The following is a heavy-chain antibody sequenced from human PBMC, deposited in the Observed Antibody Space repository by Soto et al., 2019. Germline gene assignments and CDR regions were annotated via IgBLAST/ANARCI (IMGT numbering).Heavy chain of an antibody. J-gene: IGHJ3*02. V-gene: IGHV3-23*01. CDR3: TNRCGSGGHYYPFQI. D-gene: IGHD3-3*01. CDR1: GFSFSNYG. Sequence: EVQLLESGGGLVQPGGSLRLSCAASGFSFSNYGMSWVRQAPGKGPEWVSIISTDGGTTHYADSVKGRFTISRDNSKKTIYLQMTRLMAEYMALYYCTNRCGSGGHYYPFQIWGQGTMVIVSS. CDR2: ISTDGGTT.